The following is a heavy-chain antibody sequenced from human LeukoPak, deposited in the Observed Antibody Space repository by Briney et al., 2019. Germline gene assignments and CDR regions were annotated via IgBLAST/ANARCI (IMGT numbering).Heavy chain of an antibody. CDR3: AKGAASRGYTYVAN. D-gene: IGHD5-18*01. V-gene: IGHV3-23*01. CDR1: AFTFRSYA. CDR2: ISGSGGST. Sequence: GGSLRLSCAASAFTFRSYAMIWVRQAPGKGLEWVSGISGSGGSTYYSDSAKGRFTISRDNSNNTLYLQMNSLRAEDTAVYYCAKGAASRGYTYVANWGQGTLVTVSS. J-gene: IGHJ4*02.